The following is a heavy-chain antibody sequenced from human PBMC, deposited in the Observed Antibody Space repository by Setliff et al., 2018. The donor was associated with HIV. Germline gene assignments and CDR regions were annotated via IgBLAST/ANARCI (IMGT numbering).Heavy chain of an antibody. CDR2: IYANGNT. J-gene: IGHJ4*02. D-gene: IGHD3-16*01. CDR1: GGSVSRSGYY. Sequence: SETLSLTCTVSGGSVSRSGYYWSWIRQPAGGGLEWIGHIYANGNTDYNPSLKSRVTISEDTSKSQFSLKLTSVTAADTAAYFCARVSTDYVWGSFLSSGPYYFDFWGQGALVTVSS. V-gene: IGHV4-61*09. CDR3: ARVSTDYVWGSFLSSGPYYFDF.